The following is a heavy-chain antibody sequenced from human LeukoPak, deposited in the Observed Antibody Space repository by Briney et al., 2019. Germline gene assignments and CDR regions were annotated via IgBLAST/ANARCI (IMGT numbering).Heavy chain of an antibody. D-gene: IGHD3-10*01. CDR2: ISAYNGNT. V-gene: IGHV1-18*01. CDR1: GYTFTSYG. J-gene: IGHJ5*02. CDR3: ATVGLTMVRGVIIIGVVGHWFDP. Sequence: ASVKVSCKASGYTFTSYGISWVRQAPGQGLEWMGWISAYNGNTNYAQKLQGRVTMTTDTSTSTAYMELSSLRSEDTAVYYCATVGLTMVRGVIIIGVVGHWFDPWGQGTLVTVSS.